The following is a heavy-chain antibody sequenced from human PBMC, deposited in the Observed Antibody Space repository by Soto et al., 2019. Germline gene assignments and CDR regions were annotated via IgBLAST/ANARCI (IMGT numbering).Heavy chain of an antibody. CDR3: ARPANYDDSFGGTAD. V-gene: IGHV3-48*01. D-gene: IGHD3-22*01. J-gene: IGHJ4*02. CDR2: ISSSSSTI. Sequence: GGSLRLSCAASGFTFSTYSMNWVRQAPGKGLEWVSYISSSSSTIFYTDSVKGRFTVSRDNAKNSLYLQMNSLRAEDTAVYYCARPANYDDSFGGTADWGQGTLVTVSS. CDR1: GFTFSTYS.